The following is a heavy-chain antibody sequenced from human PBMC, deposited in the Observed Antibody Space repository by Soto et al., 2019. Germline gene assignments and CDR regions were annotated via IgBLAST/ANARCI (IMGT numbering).Heavy chain of an antibody. CDR2: IQYNGYS. D-gene: IGHD3-10*01. J-gene: IGHJ6*02. CDR1: GGSITTYY. V-gene: IGHV4-59*08. Sequence: QVQLQESGPGLVKPSETLSLTCTVSGGSITTYYCSWFRQPPGKGLECIGYIQYNGYSAYNRSLRRRVTMSMDTSRTLVCLLLESVPATAAAGYYRGRQGFASLHGRVDVWGQGTTVIVSS. CDR3: GRQGFASLHGRVDV.